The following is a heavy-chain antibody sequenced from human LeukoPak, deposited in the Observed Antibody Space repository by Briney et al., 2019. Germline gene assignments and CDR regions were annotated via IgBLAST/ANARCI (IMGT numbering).Heavy chain of an antibody. CDR3: AREFGWYFDY. V-gene: IGHV3-11*04. Sequence: LSLTCSVSGGSISSHYWSWIRQPPGKGLEWVSYISSSGSTIYYADSVKGRFTISRDNAKNSLYLQMNSLRAEDTAVYYCAREFGWYFDYWGQGTLVTVSS. CDR1: GGSISSHY. CDR2: ISSSGSTI. J-gene: IGHJ4*02. D-gene: IGHD3-16*01.